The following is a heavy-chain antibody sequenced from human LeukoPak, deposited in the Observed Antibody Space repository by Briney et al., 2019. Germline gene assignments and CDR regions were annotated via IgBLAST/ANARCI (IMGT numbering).Heavy chain of an antibody. D-gene: IGHD6-19*01. CDR2: IWYDGSNK. Sequence: GRSLRLSSAASGFTFSSYGMHWVRQAPGKGLEWVAVIWYDGSNKYYADSVKGRFTISRDNSKNTLYLQMNSLRAEDTAVYYCARDKYSSGWRNSNWFDPWGQGTLVTVSS. V-gene: IGHV3-33*01. CDR3: ARDKYSSGWRNSNWFDP. J-gene: IGHJ5*02. CDR1: GFTFSSYG.